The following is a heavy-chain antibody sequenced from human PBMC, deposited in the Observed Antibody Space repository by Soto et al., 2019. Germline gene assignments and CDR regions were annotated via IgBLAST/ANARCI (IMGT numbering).Heavy chain of an antibody. CDR2: IDYSGNT. Sequence: PSETLSLTCTVSGGSIISSSYYWAWTRQPPGKGLEWLGNIDYSGNTYYNPSLERRVAISVDTSKNQFSLKLTSVTAVDTAVYYCAKSTSVACVGLLYYYYYVDHWCQGTTVTVSS. CDR1: GGSIISSSYY. CDR3: AKSTSVACVGLLYYYYYVDH. J-gene: IGHJ6*03. V-gene: IGHV4-39*07. D-gene: IGHD1-26*01.